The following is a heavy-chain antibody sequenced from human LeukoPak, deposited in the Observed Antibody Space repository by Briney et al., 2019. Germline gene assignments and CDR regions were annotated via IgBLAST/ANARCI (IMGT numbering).Heavy chain of an antibody. V-gene: IGHV3-48*03. CDR1: GSTFSVHT. D-gene: IGHD6-6*01. CDR2: ISNTGSAI. CDR3: ARIGYSSSSFDY. Sequence: QTGGSLRLSCAASGSTFSVHTMNWVRQAPGKGLEWISYISNTGSAIYYADSVKGRFTISRDNAKNSVYLQMNSLRAEDTALYYCARIGYSSSSFDYWGQGTLVTVSS. J-gene: IGHJ4*02.